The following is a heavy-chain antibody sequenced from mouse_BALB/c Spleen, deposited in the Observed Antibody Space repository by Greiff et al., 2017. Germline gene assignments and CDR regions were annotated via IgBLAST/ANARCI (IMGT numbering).Heavy chain of an antibody. V-gene: IGHV1S29*02. Sequence: EVQLQQSGPELVKPGASVKISCKASGYTFTDYNMHWVKQSHGKSIEWIGYIYPYNGGTGYNQKFKSKATLTVDNSSSTAYMELRSLTSEDSAVYYCARGETSNWYFDVWGAGTTVTVSS. CDR3: ARGETSNWYFDV. J-gene: IGHJ1*01. CDR2: IYPYNGGT. CDR1: GYTFTDYN.